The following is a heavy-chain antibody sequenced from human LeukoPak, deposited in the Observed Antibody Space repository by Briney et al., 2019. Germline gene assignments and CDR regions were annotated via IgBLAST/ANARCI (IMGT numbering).Heavy chain of an antibody. J-gene: IGHJ4*02. V-gene: IGHV3-48*03. CDR2: ICSSGSIT. Sequence: PGGSLRLFCAASGFTFCSYEMNWVRQAPGGGLEWVSYICSSGSITYYTDSVKGRFTISRDTAKDSLYLQMNSLRVEDTAVYYCARKFGGVFNYWGQGTLVTVSS. CDR3: ARKFGGVFNY. CDR1: GFTFCSYE. D-gene: IGHD3-16*01.